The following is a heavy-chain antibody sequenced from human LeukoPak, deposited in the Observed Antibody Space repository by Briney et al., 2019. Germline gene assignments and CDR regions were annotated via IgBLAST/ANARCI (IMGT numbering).Heavy chain of an antibody. D-gene: IGHD3-10*01. CDR1: GYTFNRYG. J-gene: IGHJ4*02. CDR2: ISGYNGNT. CDR3: ARELLVRGVIITYYFDY. Sequence: ASVKVSCKASGYTFNRYGISWVRQAPGQGLEWMGWISGYNGNTNYAQKLQGRVTMTTDTSTSTAYLELRSLRPDDTAVYYCARELLVRGVIITYYFDYWGQGTLVSVSS. V-gene: IGHV1-18*01.